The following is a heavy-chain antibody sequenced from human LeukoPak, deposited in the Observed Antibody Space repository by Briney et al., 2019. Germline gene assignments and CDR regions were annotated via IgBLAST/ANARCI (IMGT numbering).Heavy chain of an antibody. Sequence: PSETLSLTCAVYGGSFSGYYWSWIRQPPGKGLEWIGEINHSGSTNYNPSLKSRVTISVDTSKNQFSLKLSSVTAADTAVYYCARHSGSYYRNPFDYWGQGTLVTVSS. D-gene: IGHD1-26*01. J-gene: IGHJ4*02. CDR1: GGSFSGYY. CDR2: INHSGST. CDR3: ARHSGSYYRNPFDY. V-gene: IGHV4-34*01.